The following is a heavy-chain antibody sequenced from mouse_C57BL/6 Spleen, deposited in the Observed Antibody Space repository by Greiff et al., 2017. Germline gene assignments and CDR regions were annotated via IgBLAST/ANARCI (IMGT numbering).Heavy chain of an antibody. CDR3: TSGGSFAD. CDR1: GYTFTSYW. CDR2: IHPNSGGT. V-gene: IGHV1-64*01. Sequence: QVQLQQSGAELVKPGASVTLSCKASGYTFTSYWMHWVKQTPGQGLEWIGMIHPNSGGTTYNEKFKSKAILTVDKSSSTAYMQLSSLTSEDAAVYYCTSGGSFADWGKGTLVTVSA. J-gene: IGHJ3*01.